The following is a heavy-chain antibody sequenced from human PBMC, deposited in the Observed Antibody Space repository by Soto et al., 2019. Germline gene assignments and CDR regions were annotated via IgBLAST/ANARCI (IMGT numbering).Heavy chain of an antibody. CDR1: GYTFTSYG. V-gene: IGHV1-69*13. Sequence: SVKVSCKASGYTFTSYGISWVRQAPGQGLEWMGGIIPIFGTANYAQKFQGRVTITADESTSTAYMELNSLRAEDTAVYYCARDPSTYCSSTSCSGSLGAFDIWGQGTMVTVSS. CDR3: ARDPSTYCSSTSCSGSLGAFDI. CDR2: IIPIFGTA. D-gene: IGHD2-2*01. J-gene: IGHJ3*02.